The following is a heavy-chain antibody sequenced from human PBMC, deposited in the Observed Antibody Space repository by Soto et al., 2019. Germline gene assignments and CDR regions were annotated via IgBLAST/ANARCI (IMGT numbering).Heavy chain of an antibody. CDR3: AAVFGSYLDY. Sequence: EVQLVESGGGLVQPGGSLRLSCVASGLTFSDHYMDWVRQPPGKGLEWVGRIRNKANSYTTEYAASVKGRFTISRDDSKRSLYLQMNSLKTEDTAVYYRAAVFGSYLDYWGQGTLVTVSS. V-gene: IGHV3-72*01. D-gene: IGHD1-26*01. J-gene: IGHJ4*02. CDR2: IRNKANSYTT. CDR1: GLTFSDHY.